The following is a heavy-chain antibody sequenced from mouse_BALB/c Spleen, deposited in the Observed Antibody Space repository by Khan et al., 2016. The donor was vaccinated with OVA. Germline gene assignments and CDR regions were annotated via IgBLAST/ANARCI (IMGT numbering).Heavy chain of an antibody. J-gene: IGHJ3*01. CDR3: TRGGYGSPFAY. D-gene: IGHD1-1*01. CDR2: INPSNGGT. V-gene: IGHV1S81*02. CDR1: GYTFTSYY. Sequence: VQLQQSGAELVKPGASVKLSCKASGYTFTSYYMYWVKQRPGQGLEWIGEINPSNGGTNVNEKFKSKATLTVDKASSTAYMAVSSLTSEDSAVYDGTRGGYGSPFAYWGQGTLVTVSA.